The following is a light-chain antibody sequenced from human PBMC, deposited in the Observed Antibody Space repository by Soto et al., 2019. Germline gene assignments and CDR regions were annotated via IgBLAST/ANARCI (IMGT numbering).Light chain of an antibody. J-gene: IGKJ3*01. V-gene: IGKV3-15*01. CDR3: QQYSHLPFT. Sequence: IVMTQSPATLSVSPGERATLSCRASQSLRSKLAWYQQKPGQAHRLLIYGASTRATGFPARVGGSGSRIYFTLTSSSLQSEDFAVYFCQQYSHLPFTFGPGTKVEIK. CDR1: QSLRSK. CDR2: GAS.